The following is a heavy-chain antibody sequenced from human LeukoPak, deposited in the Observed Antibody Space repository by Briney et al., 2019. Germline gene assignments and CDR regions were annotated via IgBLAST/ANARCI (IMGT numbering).Heavy chain of an antibody. J-gene: IGHJ3*02. D-gene: IGHD3-22*01. CDR3: ARQSPVVIDAFDI. CDR1: GYSFTSYW. Sequence: GESLKISCKGSGYSFTSYWIGWVRQMPGKGLEWMGIIYPGDSDTRYSPSFQGQVTISADKSISTAYLQWSSLKASDTAMYYCARQSPVVIDAFDIWGQGTMVTVSS. CDR2: IYPGDSDT. V-gene: IGHV5-51*01.